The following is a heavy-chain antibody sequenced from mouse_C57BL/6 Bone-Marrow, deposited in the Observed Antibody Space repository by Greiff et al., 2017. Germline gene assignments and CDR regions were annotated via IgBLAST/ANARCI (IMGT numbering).Heavy chain of an antibody. CDR1: GFNIKDDY. V-gene: IGHV14-4*01. CDR3: TLPYYFDY. D-gene: IGHD5-5*01. J-gene: IGHJ2*01. CDR2: IDPENGDT. Sequence: EVQLQQSGAELVRPGASVKLSCTASGFNIKDDYMHWVKQRPEQGLEWIGWIDPENGDTECASKFQGKATITADTSSNTAYLQLSSLTSEDTAVYYCTLPYYFDYWGQGTTLTVSS.